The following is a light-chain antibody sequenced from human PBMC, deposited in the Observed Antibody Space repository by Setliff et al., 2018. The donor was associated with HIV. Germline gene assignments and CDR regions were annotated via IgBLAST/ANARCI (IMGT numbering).Light chain of an antibody. Sequence: QSVLAQPASVSGSPGQSITISCTGTSSDVGGHNYVSWYQQHPGKAPKLIIYEVSYRPSGVSNRFSGSKSGNTASLTISGLQAEYEAEYHCSSYTTSNTVPHVFGTGTKVTVL. J-gene: IGLJ1*01. CDR3: SSYTTSNTVPHV. CDR2: EVS. CDR1: SSDVGGHNY. V-gene: IGLV2-14*01.